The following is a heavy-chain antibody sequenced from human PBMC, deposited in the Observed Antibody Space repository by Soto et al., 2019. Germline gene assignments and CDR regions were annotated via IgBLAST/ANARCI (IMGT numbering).Heavy chain of an antibody. D-gene: IGHD4-17*01. CDR3: ARRGTVTTNSYDSMDV. CDR2: LYPDDSDT. V-gene: IGHV5-51*01. CDR1: GYSFNNYW. Sequence: EVQLVQSEAEVKEPGESLKISCKGSGYSFNNYWISWVRHMPGRGLAWLGILYPDDSDTRYSPSFQGQVTSSADKSINPAYRQWRSLTASDTALYYCARRGTVTTNSYDSMDVWGQGTTVTVSS. J-gene: IGHJ6*02.